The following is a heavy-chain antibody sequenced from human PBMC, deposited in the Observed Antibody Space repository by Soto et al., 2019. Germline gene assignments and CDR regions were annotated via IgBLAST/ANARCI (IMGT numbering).Heavy chain of an antibody. V-gene: IGHV3-30*18. CDR3: AKAPHSSFSLPYYFDY. D-gene: IGHD6-6*01. CDR2: ISYDGSNK. J-gene: IGHJ4*02. CDR1: GFTFSSYG. Sequence: GGSLRLSCAASGFTFSSYGMHWVRQAPGKGLEWVAVISYDGSNKYYADSVKGRFTISRDNSKNTLYLQMNSLRAEDTAVYYCAKAPHSSFSLPYYFDYWGQGTLVTVSS.